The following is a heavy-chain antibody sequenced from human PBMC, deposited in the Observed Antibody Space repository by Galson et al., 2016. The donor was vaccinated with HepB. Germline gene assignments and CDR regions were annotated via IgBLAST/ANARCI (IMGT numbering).Heavy chain of an antibody. J-gene: IGHJ5*02. CDR2: IYSGGIT. CDR1: AFTVSGTY. Sequence: SLRLSCAASAFTVSGTYMTWVRQSPGKGLEWVSLIYSGGITYYADSVKGRFSISRDISKNLLYLQMNSLRAEDTAVYYRARVTPPCWFDPWGQGTLVTVSS. CDR3: ARVTPPCWFDP. V-gene: IGHV3-66*01.